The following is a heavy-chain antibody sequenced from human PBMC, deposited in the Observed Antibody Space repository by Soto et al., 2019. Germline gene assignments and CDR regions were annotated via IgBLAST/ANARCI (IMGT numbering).Heavy chain of an antibody. V-gene: IGHV3-7*01. J-gene: IGHJ4*02. CDR2: INPDGTER. CDR3: SRSLDS. CDR1: GFTFSNFW. Sequence: PGGSLRLSCTASGFTFSNFWMDWVRQAPGQGLERVANINPDGTERRYVDSVKGRFTISRDNAKNSLYLQMSSLPAEDSALYYCSRSLDSWGQGTRVTVSS.